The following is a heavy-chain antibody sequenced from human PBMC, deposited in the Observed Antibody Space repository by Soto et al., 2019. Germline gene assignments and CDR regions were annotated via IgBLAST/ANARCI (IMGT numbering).Heavy chain of an antibody. D-gene: IGHD6-13*01. CDR2: ISFDGSTK. Sequence: QVQLVESGGGVVQPGRSLTIFCTASGFNFKHNAMHWIRQAPAKGLEWVADISFDGSTKNYADSVKGRFTISRDNSKNTLSLQMRALKGEDTATYYCAREGIAESGPNFYDFWGQGTLVAVSS. V-gene: IGHV3-30-3*01. CDR3: AREGIAESGPNFYDF. CDR1: GFNFKHNA. J-gene: IGHJ4*02.